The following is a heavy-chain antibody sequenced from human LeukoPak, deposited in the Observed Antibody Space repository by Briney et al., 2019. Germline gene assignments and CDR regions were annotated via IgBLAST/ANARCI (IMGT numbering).Heavy chain of an antibody. V-gene: IGHV3-23*01. CDR3: AKDSITIFGVVNNFDY. CDR1: GFTFSSYA. J-gene: IGHJ4*02. Sequence: GGSLRLSCAASGFTFSSYAMSWVRQAPGKGLEWVSAISGSGGSTYYADSVKGRFTISRDNSKNTLYLQMNSLRAEDTAVYYCAKDSITIFGVVNNFDYWGQGTLVTVSS. D-gene: IGHD3-3*01. CDR2: ISGSGGST.